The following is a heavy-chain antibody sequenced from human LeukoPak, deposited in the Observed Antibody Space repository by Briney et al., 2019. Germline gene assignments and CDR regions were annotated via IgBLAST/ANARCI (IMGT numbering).Heavy chain of an antibody. V-gene: IGHV6-1*01. J-gene: IGHJ5*02. Sequence: SQTLSLTCAISGDSVSSNSAAWNWIRQSPSRGLEWLGRTYYRSEWYNDYAVSVKSRITIDPDTSKNQFSLQLNSVTPEDTAVYYCARGRREGTTRWFDAWGQGTLVIVSS. CDR3: ARGRREGTTRWFDA. D-gene: IGHD1-14*01. CDR1: GDSVSSNSAA. CDR2: TYYRSEWYN.